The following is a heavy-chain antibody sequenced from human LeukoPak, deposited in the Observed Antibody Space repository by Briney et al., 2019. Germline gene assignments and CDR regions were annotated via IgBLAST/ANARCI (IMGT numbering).Heavy chain of an antibody. CDR2: ISSSSSTI. Sequence: GGSLRLSCAASGFTFSSYEMNWVRQAPGKGLEWVSYISSSSSTIYYADSVKGRFTISRDNAKNSLYLQMNSLRAEDTAVYYCAREGYCSSTSCYDGMDVWGKGTTVTVSS. CDR1: GFTFSSYE. CDR3: AREGYCSSTSCYDGMDV. J-gene: IGHJ6*03. D-gene: IGHD2-2*01. V-gene: IGHV3-48*03.